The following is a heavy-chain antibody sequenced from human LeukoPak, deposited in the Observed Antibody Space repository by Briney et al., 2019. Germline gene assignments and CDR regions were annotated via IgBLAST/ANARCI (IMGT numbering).Heavy chain of an antibody. CDR1: GVTSSIYA. CDR3: AQMQGYSFHY. D-gene: IGHD5-24*01. J-gene: IGHJ4*02. CDR2: ITGSGGTT. Sequence: GGSLRLSCAASGVTSSIYAMSWVRQAPGMGLEWVSLITGSGGTTYYADAVKGRLTISRDNSKNTLFLQVNSLRAEDTALYYCAQMQGYSFHYWGQGTLVTVSS. V-gene: IGHV3-23*01.